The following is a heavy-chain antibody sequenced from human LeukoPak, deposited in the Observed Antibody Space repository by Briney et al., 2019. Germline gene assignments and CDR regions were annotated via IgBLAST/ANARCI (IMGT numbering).Heavy chain of an antibody. CDR3: ARDGYCSGGSFTCAFDI. CDR2: ISAYNGNT. Sequence: ASAKVSCKASGYTFTSYGISWVRQAPGQGLEWMGWISAYNGNTNYAQKLQGRVTMTTDTSTSTAYMELRSLRSDDTAVYYCARDGYCSGGSFTCAFDIWGQGTMVTVSS. J-gene: IGHJ3*02. CDR1: GYTFTSYG. D-gene: IGHD2-15*01. V-gene: IGHV1-18*01.